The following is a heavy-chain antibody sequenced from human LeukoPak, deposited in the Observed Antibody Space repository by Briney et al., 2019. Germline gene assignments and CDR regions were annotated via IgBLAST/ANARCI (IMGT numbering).Heavy chain of an antibody. CDR3: ARGIRAAARPRDWYYYMDV. D-gene: IGHD6-6*01. Sequence: GGSLRLSCGASGFTFSSFAMSWVRQAPGKGLEWVSGISGSGVSTYYGDSVKGRFTISRDNSKNTLYLEMNSLTSEDTAVYFCARGIRAAARPRDWYYYMDVWGKGTTVTVSS. J-gene: IGHJ6*03. CDR1: GFTFSSFA. CDR2: ISGSGVST. V-gene: IGHV3-23*01.